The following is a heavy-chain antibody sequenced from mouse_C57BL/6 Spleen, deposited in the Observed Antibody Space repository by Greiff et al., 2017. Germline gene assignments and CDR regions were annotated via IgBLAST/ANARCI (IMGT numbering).Heavy chain of an antibody. J-gene: IGHJ2*01. D-gene: IGHD1-1*01. CDR1: GYAFSSSW. Sequence: VQLQQSGPELVKPGASVKISCKASGYAFSSSWMNWVKQRPGKGLEWIGRIYPGDGDTKYNGKFKGKATLTADKSSSTAYMQLSILTSEDSAVYFCARRIDYYGSSYAFDYWGQGTTLTVSS. CDR2: IYPGDGDT. CDR3: ARRIDYYGSSYAFDY. V-gene: IGHV1-82*01.